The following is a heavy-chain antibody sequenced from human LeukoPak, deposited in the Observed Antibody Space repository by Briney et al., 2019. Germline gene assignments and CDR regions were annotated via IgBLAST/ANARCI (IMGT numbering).Heavy chain of an antibody. CDR3: ARVEEGATIDY. CDR1: GYTFTNYD. D-gene: IGHD1-26*01. Sequence: GASVKVSCKASGYTFTNYDIHWVRQATGQGLEWMGWINPNSGGTNYAQKFQGRVTMTRDTSISTAYMELRSLRSDDTAVYYCARVEEGATIDYWGQGTLVTVSS. CDR2: INPNSGGT. J-gene: IGHJ4*02. V-gene: IGHV1-2*02.